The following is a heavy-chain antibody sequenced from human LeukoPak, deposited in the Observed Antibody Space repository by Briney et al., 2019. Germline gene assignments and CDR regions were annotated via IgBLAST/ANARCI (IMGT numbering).Heavy chain of an antibody. CDR3: TRDRQYYYDSSGYSPSGFDY. V-gene: IGHV3-49*03. J-gene: IGHJ4*02. CDR2: IRSKAYGGTT. CDR1: GFTFGDYA. D-gene: IGHD3-22*01. Sequence: GGSLRLSCTASGFTFGDYAMSWFRQAPGKGLEWVGFIRSKAYGGTTEYAASVKGRSTISRDDSKSIAYLQMNSLKTEDTAVYYCTRDRQYYYDSSGYSPSGFDYWGQGTLVTVSS.